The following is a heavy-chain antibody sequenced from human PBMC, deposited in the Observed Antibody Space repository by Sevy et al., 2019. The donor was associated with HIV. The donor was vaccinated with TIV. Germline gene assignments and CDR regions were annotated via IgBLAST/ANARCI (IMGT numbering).Heavy chain of an antibody. Sequence: GGSPRLSCVASGFTFDAYTMHWVRQSPGKGLEWVSLISWDGGSTYYADSVKGRFTISRDNSKNSLYLQMNSLGIEDSAFYYCAKDIRDLGVPDYWGQGTLVTVSS. D-gene: IGHD3-3*01. CDR2: ISWDGGST. CDR1: GFTFDAYT. CDR3: AKDIRDLGVPDY. J-gene: IGHJ4*02. V-gene: IGHV3-43*01.